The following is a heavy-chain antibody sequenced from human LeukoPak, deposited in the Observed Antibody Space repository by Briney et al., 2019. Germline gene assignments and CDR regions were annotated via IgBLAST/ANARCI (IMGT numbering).Heavy chain of an antibody. D-gene: IGHD2/OR15-2a*01. CDR1: GFTFSSFA. CDR2: IRGSDGST. V-gene: IGHV3-23*01. J-gene: IGHJ4*02. Sequence: PGGSLRLSCAASGFTFSSFAMSWVRQAPGKGLEWVSGIRGSDGSTYYADSVKGRFTISRDNSKNTLYLQMNSLRAEDTAVYYCAKERSFGTWLGDYWGQGTLVTVSS. CDR3: AKERSFGTWLGDY.